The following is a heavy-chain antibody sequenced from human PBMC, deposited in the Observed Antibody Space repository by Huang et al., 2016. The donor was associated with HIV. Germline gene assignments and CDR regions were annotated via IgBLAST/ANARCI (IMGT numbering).Heavy chain of an antibody. CDR1: GFTFSSYS. CDR2: ISSSSSYI. V-gene: IGHV3-21*01. CDR3: ASEIAAASIDY. D-gene: IGHD6-13*01. J-gene: IGHJ4*02. Sequence: ELQLVESGGGLVKPGGSLRLSCAASGFTFSSYSMNWVRQAAGKGLEGVSSISSSSSYIYYADSVKGRFTISRDNAKNSLYLQMNSLRAEDTAVYYCASEIAAASIDYWGQGTLVTVSS.